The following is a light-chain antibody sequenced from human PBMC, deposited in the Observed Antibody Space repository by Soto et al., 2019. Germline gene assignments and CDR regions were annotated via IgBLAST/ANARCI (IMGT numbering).Light chain of an antibody. CDR2: EVS. J-gene: IGLJ2*01. V-gene: IGLV2-14*01. CDR3: SSYTSSSTRVL. CDR1: SSDVGGYKY. Sequence: QSVLTQPASVSGSPGQSITLSCTGASSDVGGYKYVSWYQHHPGKAPKLLIYEVSNRPSGVSYRFSASKSGNTASLTISGLQAEDEGDYYCSSYTSSSTRVLFGGGTKVTVL.